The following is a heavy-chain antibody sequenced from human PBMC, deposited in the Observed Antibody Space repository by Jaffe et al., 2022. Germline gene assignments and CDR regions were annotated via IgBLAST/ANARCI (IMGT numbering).Heavy chain of an antibody. V-gene: IGHV4-59*01. D-gene: IGHD5-18*01. CDR2: IYYSGST. Sequence: QVQLQESGPGLVKPSETLSLTCTVSGGSISSYYWSWIRQPPGKGLEWIGYIYYSGSTNYNPSLKSRVTISVDTSKNQFSLKLSSVTAADTAVYYCARDRGYSYGLGDSYYFDYWGQGTLVTVSS. CDR1: GGSISSYY. J-gene: IGHJ4*02. CDR3: ARDRGYSYGLGDSYYFDY.